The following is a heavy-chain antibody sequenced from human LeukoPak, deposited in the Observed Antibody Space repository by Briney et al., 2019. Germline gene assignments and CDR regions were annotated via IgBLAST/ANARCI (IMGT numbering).Heavy chain of an antibody. Sequence: KSSETLSLTCAVSGYSISSGYYWGWIRQPPGKGLEWIGSIYHSGSTYYNPSLKSRVTISVDTSKNQFSLRLSSVTAADTAVYYCARLVGARSQADYWGQGTLVTVSS. CDR2: IYHSGST. V-gene: IGHV4-38-2*01. CDR3: ARLVGARSQADY. D-gene: IGHD1-26*01. CDR1: GYSISSGYY. J-gene: IGHJ4*02.